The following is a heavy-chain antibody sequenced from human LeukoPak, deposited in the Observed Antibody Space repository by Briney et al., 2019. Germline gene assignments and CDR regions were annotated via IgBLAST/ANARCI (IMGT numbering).Heavy chain of an antibody. Sequence: ASVKVSCKASGYTFTDFGISWVRQAPGQGLEWLGWISAYNGGTNYAQKLQGRVTMTTDTFTSTAYMEVRSLRSDDTAVYYCTRDLGVDTTMIFFDYWGQGSLVTVSS. D-gene: IGHD5-18*01. CDR1: GYTFTDFG. CDR2: ISAYNGGT. V-gene: IGHV1-18*01. J-gene: IGHJ4*02. CDR3: TRDLGVDTTMIFFDY.